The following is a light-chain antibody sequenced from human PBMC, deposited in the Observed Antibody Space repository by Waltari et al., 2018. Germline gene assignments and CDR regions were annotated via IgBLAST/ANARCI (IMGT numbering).Light chain of an antibody. Sequence: DFVMTQSPLSLSVTLGQSASISFRSSQSLVYSDGNTFLTWFQQRPGQSPRRLIYKVSNRDSGVPDRFSGSGSGTDFTLEISRVEPEDVGLYYCMQGTHWSFTFGQGTKLEI. CDR1: QSLVYSDGNTF. J-gene: IGKJ2*01. CDR3: MQGTHWSFT. CDR2: KVS. V-gene: IGKV2-30*01.